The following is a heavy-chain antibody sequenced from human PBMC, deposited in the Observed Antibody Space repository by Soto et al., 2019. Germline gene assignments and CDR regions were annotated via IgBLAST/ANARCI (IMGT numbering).Heavy chain of an antibody. J-gene: IGHJ6*02. D-gene: IGHD5-18*01. CDR3: ARDVVDTAMVSPSTHYGMDV. Sequence: SVKVSCKASGGTFSSYAISWVRQAPGQGLEWMGGIIPIFGTANYAQKFQGRVTITADESTSTAYMEPSSLRSEDTAVYYCARDVVDTAMVSPSTHYGMDVWGQGTTVTVSS. CDR2: IIPIFGTA. V-gene: IGHV1-69*13. CDR1: GGTFSSYA.